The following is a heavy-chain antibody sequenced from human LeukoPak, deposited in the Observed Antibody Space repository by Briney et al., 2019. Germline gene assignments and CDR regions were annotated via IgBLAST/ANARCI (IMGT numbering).Heavy chain of an antibody. J-gene: IGHJ4*02. D-gene: IGHD6-13*01. CDR2: IIPIFGIA. CDR3: ARGPSGIAAAGTWDY. V-gene: IGHV1-69*04. Sequence: SVKVSCKASGGTFSSYAISWVRQSPGQGLEWMGRIIPIFGIANYAQKFQGRVTITADKSTSTAYMELSSLRSEDTAVYYCARGPSGIAAAGTWDYWGQGTLVTVSS. CDR1: GGTFSSYA.